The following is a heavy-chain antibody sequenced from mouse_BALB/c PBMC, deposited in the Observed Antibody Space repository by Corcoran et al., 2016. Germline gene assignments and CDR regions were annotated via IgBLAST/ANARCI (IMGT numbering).Heavy chain of an antibody. J-gene: IGHJ4*01. CDR2: INPNNGGT. V-gene: IGHV1-18*01. CDR3: AREEVRRGGYAMDQ. CDR1: GYTFTDYN. D-gene: IGHD2-14*01. Sequence: EVLLQQSGPELVKPGTSVKIPCKASGYTFTDYNMDWVKQSHGKSLEWIGNINPNNGGTIYNQKFKGKATLTVDKSSSTAYMELRSLTSEDTAVYYCAREEVRRGGYAMDQWGQGTSVTVSS.